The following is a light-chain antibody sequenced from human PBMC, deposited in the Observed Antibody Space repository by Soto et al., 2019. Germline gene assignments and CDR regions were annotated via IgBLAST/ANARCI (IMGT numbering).Light chain of an antibody. CDR3: QHYGTSPPT. CDR2: EAS. J-gene: IGKJ1*01. Sequence: TVLTQSPGTLSLSPGQRATLSCRASQSVPGSSLAWYQHKPGQSPRVLIYEASTRATGIPDRFGGSGSGTEFTLTINRLEPEDFAVYYCQHYGTSPPTFGPGTKVEVK. CDR1: QSVPGSS. V-gene: IGKV3-20*01.